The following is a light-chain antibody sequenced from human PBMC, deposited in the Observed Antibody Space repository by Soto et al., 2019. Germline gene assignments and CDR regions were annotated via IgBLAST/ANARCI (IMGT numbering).Light chain of an antibody. Sequence: ETVLTQSPGTLSLSPGERATLFCRASQSVSNNYLAWYQQKPGQAPRLLIYGASSRATGIPDRFSGSGSGTDFSLTISRLEPEDSAVYYFQQHGTSPPSWTFGQGTKVEIK. CDR3: QQHGTSPPSWT. V-gene: IGKV3-20*01. J-gene: IGKJ1*01. CDR2: GAS. CDR1: QSVSNNY.